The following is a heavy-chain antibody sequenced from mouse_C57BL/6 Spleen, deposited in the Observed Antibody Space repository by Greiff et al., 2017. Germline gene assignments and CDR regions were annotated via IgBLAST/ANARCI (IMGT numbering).Heavy chain of an antibody. CDR1: GYTFTDYY. Sequence: EVQLQQSGPELVKPGASVKISCKASGYTFTDYYMNWVKQSHGKSLEWIGDINPNNGGTSYNQKFKGKATLTVDKSSSTADMELRSLTSEDSAVYYCARDGSSYDYFDYWGQGTTLTVSS. V-gene: IGHV1-26*01. CDR2: INPNNGGT. J-gene: IGHJ2*01. CDR3: ARDGSSYDYFDY. D-gene: IGHD1-1*01.